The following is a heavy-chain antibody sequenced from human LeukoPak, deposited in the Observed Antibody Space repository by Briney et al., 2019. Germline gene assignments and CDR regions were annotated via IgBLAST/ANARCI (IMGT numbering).Heavy chain of an antibody. CDR2: INPNSGGT. V-gene: IGHV1-2*06. Sequence: GASVKVSCKASRYTFTGYYMHWVRQAPGQGLEWLGRINPNSGGTNYAQKFQGRVTMTRDTSISTAYMELSRLISDDTAIYYCARGLRADIVVVVAAPDYYYYMDVWGKGTTVTVSS. D-gene: IGHD2-15*01. J-gene: IGHJ6*03. CDR3: ARGLRADIVVVVAAPDYYYYMDV. CDR1: RYTFTGYY.